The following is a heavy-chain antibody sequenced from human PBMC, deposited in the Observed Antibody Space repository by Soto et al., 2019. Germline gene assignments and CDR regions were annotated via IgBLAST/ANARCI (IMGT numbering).Heavy chain of an antibody. J-gene: IGHJ3*02. Sequence: GGSLRLSCAASGFTFSSYAMHWVRQAPGKGLEWVAVISYDGSDKYYADSVKGRFTISRDNTKNTLYLQMNSLRAEDTAVYYCARDRAVAGFDAFDIWGQGTMVTVSS. CDR1: GFTFSSYA. V-gene: IGHV3-30-3*01. CDR3: ARDRAVAGFDAFDI. CDR2: ISYDGSDK. D-gene: IGHD6-19*01.